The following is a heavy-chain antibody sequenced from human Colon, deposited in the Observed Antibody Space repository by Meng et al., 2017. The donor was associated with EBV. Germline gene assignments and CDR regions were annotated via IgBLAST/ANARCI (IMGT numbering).Heavy chain of an antibody. CDR3: ARVPTTGYKDH. J-gene: IGHJ4*02. CDR1: GGSFSGYV. Sequence: QVLLHQLGAGLLKPSGTLSRTCTVNGGSFSGYVWSWVRQPPGKGMEWIGEVSHPGSANYNPSLKSRVTISVDASEKQFSLRLTSVTAADSAVYYCARVPTTGYKDHWGQGTLVTVSS. CDR2: VSHPGSA. D-gene: IGHD3-9*01. V-gene: IGHV4-34*01.